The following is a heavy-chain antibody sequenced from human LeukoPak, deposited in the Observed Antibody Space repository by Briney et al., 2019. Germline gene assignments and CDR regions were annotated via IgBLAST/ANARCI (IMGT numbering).Heavy chain of an antibody. V-gene: IGHV3-21*01. CDR3: ASAYYYKFDY. D-gene: IGHD3-16*01. J-gene: IGHJ4*02. Sequence: PLRIYCAASGYTFSSNSINWVGQAHGLGLLWVSSFSRYNNYIYYADSVKGRFTISRDNAKNSLYLQMNSLKAEDTAVYYCASAYYYKFDYWGQGTLVTVSS. CDR1: GYTFSSNS. CDR2: FSRYNNYI.